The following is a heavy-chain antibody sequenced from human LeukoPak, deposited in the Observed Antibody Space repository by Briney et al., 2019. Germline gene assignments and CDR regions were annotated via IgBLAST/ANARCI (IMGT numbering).Heavy chain of an antibody. J-gene: IGHJ6*02. V-gene: IGHV1-8*01. CDR1: GYTFTSYD. D-gene: IGHD5-12*01. CDR3: ARRRSGYVENGMDV. Sequence: ASVKVSCKASGYTFTSYDINWVRQATGQGLEWMGWMNPNSGNTGYAQKFQGRVTMTRNTSISTAYMELSSLRSEDTAVYYCARRRSGYVENGMDVWGQGTTVTVSS. CDR2: MNPNSGNT.